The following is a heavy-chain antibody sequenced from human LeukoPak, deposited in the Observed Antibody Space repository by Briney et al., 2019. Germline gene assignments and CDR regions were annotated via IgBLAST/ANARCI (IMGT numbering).Heavy chain of an antibody. CDR3: AREGGGDSTLDY. J-gene: IGHJ4*02. V-gene: IGHV4-30-4*01. Sequence: SETLSLTCTVSGGSISSGDYYWSWIRQPPGKGLEWIGYIYYSGSTYYNPSLKSRVTISVDTSKNQFSLKLSSVTAADTAVYYCAREGGGDSTLDYWGQGTPVTVSS. CDR2: IYYSGST. CDR1: GGSISSGDYY. D-gene: IGHD2-21*02.